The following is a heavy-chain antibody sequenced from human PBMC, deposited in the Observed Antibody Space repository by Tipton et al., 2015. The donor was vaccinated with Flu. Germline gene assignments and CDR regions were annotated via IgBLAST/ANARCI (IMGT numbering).Heavy chain of an antibody. J-gene: IGHJ4*02. CDR3: ARGTGYSTTYFDS. D-gene: IGHD2-15*01. V-gene: IGHV4-34*01. Sequence: TLSLTCAVSGGSFSGYYWSWIRQPPGKGLEWIGEINHSGTTNYNPSLKSRVTISVDTSKNQFSLRLNSVTAADTAVYYCARGTGYSTTYFDSWGRGTLVTVSS. CDR1: GGSFSGYY. CDR2: INHSGTT.